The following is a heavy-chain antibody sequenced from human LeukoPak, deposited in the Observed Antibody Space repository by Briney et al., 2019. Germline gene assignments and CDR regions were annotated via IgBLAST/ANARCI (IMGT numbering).Heavy chain of an antibody. J-gene: IGHJ4*02. CDR2: ISSSGSTI. Sequence: GGSLRLSCAASGFTFSIYAMNWVRQAPGKGLEWVSYISSSGSTIYYADSVKGRFTISRDNAKNSLYLQMNSLRAEDTAVYYCARRLRRNYFDYWGQGTLVTVSS. CDR3: ARRLRRNYFDY. D-gene: IGHD4-17*01. CDR1: GFTFSIYA. V-gene: IGHV3-48*03.